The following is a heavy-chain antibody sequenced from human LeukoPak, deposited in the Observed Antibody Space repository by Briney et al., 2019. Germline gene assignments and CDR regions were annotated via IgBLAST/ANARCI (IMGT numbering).Heavy chain of an antibody. CDR2: ISGGGSDT. V-gene: IGHV3-23*02. Sequence: QQWGSLGLSCAVSGFTFSGHGMHWVRQVPGKGLEWVASISGGGSDTYNEDAVKGRFTISRDNYKSTLSLQMNSLRAEDTAVYYCAKGGAYGSGSYCDYWGQGTPFTVSS. CDR3: AKGGAYGSGSYCDY. CDR1: GFTFSGHG. J-gene: IGHJ4*02. D-gene: IGHD3-10*01.